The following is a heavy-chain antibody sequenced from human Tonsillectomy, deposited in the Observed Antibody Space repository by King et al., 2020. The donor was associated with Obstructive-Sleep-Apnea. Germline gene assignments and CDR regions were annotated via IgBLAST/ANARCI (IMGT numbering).Heavy chain of an antibody. V-gene: IGHV4-59*08. Sequence: QLQESGPGLVKPSETLSLTCTVSGDSISSYYWTWIRQPPGKGLEWIGPKSYGGGTNYNSSLKSRVSISLDTSKNQFSLRLNSVTAADTAVYYCARPEAQYGGGAFDMWGQGTMVTVSS. CDR3: ARPEAQYGGGAFDM. CDR2: KSYGGGT. D-gene: IGHD4-23*01. J-gene: IGHJ3*02. CDR1: GDSISSYY.